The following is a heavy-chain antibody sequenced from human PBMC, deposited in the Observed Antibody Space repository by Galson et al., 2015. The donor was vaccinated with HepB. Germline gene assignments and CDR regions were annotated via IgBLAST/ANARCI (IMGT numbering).Heavy chain of an antibody. J-gene: IGHJ5*02. Sequence: SVKVSCKASGYTFSSYSITWVRQAPGQGLEWMGWISPYNGDTDFARKFQGRVTLTTDTFTNTAYLELRSLRSDDTAVYYCARVALVGVLSGTQNNWFDPWGQGTLVTVSS. D-gene: IGHD2-15*01. CDR1: GYTFSSYS. V-gene: IGHV1-18*01. CDR3: ARVALVGVLSGTQNNWFDP. CDR2: ISPYNGDT.